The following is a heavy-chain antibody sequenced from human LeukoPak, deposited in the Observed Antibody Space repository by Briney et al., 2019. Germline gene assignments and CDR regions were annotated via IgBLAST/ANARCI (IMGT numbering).Heavy chain of an antibody. D-gene: IGHD1-26*01. V-gene: IGHV1-18*01. CDR3: ARDGSYRYYYMDV. J-gene: IGHJ6*03. Sequence: ASVKVSCKTSGYSFTSYGISWVRQAPGQGLEWMGWISACNTNYAQKVQGRVTMTTDTSTSTAYMELRSLRSDDTAVYYCARDGSYRYYYMDVWGKGTTVTVSS. CDR1: GYSFTSYG. CDR2: ISACNT.